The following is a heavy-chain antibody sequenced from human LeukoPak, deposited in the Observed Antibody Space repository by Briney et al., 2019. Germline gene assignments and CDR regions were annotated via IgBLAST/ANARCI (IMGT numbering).Heavy chain of an antibody. J-gene: IGHJ1*01. CDR1: GGSISSGSYY. Sequence: SETLSLTCTVSGGSISSGSYYWNWIRQPAGKGLEWIGRIYTSGSTNYNPSLKSRVTVSVDTSKNQFSLKLSSVTAADTAVYYCARGWTGGDYPWPHWGQGTLVTVSS. CDR2: IYTSGST. V-gene: IGHV4-61*02. CDR3: ARGWTGGDYPWPH. D-gene: IGHD4-17*01.